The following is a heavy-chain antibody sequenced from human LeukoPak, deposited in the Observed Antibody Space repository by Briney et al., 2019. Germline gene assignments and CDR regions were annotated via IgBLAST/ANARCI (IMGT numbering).Heavy chain of an antibody. J-gene: IGHJ5*02. V-gene: IGHV5-10-1*01. CDR1: GYSFTNYW. CDR2: IDPSDSYT. CDR3: ARHDSSMVRGVMRGWFDP. D-gene: IGHD3-10*01. Sequence: GESLEISCKTSGYSFTNYWIGWVRQMPGKGLEWKGRIDPSDSYTNYSPSFQGHVTISADKSISTAYLQWSSLKASDTAMYYCARHDSSMVRGVMRGWFDPWGQGTLVTVSS.